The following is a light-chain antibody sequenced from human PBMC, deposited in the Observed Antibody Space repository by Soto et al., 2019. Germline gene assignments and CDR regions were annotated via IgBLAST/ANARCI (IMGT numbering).Light chain of an antibody. CDR1: SSDVGAYNY. CDR2: DVT. J-gene: IGLJ1*01. V-gene: IGLV2-11*01. CDR3: CSYAGSSNV. Sequence: QSVLTQPRSVSGSPGQSVTISCTGTSSDVGAYNYVSWYQQHPGKAPQLKIYDVTKRPSGVPDRFSGSKSGNTASLTISGLQAEDEADYYCCSYAGSSNVFGTGTKVTVL.